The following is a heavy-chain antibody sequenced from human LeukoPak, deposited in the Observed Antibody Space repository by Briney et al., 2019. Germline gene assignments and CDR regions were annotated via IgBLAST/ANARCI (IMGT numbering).Heavy chain of an antibody. J-gene: IGHJ4*02. D-gene: IGHD3-22*01. CDR2: FDPEDGET. Sequence: ASVTVSCTVSGYTLTELSMHWVRQAPGKGLEWMGGFDPEDGETIYAQKFQGRVTMTEDTSTDTAYMELSSLRSDDTAMYYCARDEGGYYRSLYFAYWGQGTLVTVSS. CDR1: GYTLTELS. CDR3: ARDEGGYYRSLYFAY. V-gene: IGHV1-24*01.